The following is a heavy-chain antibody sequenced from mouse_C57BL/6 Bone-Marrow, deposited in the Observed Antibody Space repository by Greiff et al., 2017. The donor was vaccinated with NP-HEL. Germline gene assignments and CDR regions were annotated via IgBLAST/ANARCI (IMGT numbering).Heavy chain of an antibody. J-gene: IGHJ3*01. CDR3: TRHYSNYVGWFAY. D-gene: IGHD2-5*01. CDR2: IYPGNSDT. Sequence: EVQLQQSGTVLARPGASVKMSCKTSGYTFTSYWMHWVKQRPGQGLEWIGAIYPGNSDTSYNQKFKGKAKLTAVTSASTAYMELSSLTNEDSAVYYCTRHYSNYVGWFAYWGQGTLVTVSA. CDR1: GYTFTSYW. V-gene: IGHV1-5*01.